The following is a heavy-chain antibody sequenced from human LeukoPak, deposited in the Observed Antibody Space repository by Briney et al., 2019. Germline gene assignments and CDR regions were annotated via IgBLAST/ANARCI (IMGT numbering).Heavy chain of an antibody. J-gene: IGHJ4*02. D-gene: IGHD4-17*01. CDR1: GFTFSGQE. V-gene: IGHV3-48*03. CDR3: ARNDVYGDSLPDY. Sequence: GGSLRLSCVASGFTFSGQEMNWVRQAPGKGLEWLSHISTTGGTIYYADSAKGRFTISRDNSKNSLYLQMNSLRTEDTAIYYCARNDVYGDSLPDYWGQGTLVTVSS. CDR2: ISTTGGTI.